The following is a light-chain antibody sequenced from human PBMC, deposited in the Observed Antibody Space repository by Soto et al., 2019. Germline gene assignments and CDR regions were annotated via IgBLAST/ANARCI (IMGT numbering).Light chain of an antibody. V-gene: IGKV3-20*01. CDR1: QSVSSTY. Sequence: MGLPQSPCTLSLSPGERATLALRASQSVSSTYFAWYQQKPGQAPRLLIYGASNRATGSPDRFSGSESGTDFTLTNSTSEPDDFAVYFCQPYSVSTWPLGHGTKVE. CDR3: QPYSVSTWP. J-gene: IGKJ1*01. CDR2: GAS.